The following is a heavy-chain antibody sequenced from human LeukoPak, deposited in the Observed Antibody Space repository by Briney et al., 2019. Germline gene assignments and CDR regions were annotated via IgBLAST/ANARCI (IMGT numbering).Heavy chain of an antibody. D-gene: IGHD1-26*01. V-gene: IGHV4-34*01. CDR2: INHSGST. J-gene: IGHJ4*02. CDR1: GGSFSGYY. CDR3: ARHQRNWDGSYYFDY. Sequence: SETLSLTCAVYGGSFSGYYWSWIRQPPGKGLEWIGEINHSGSTNYNPSLKSRVTISVDTSKNQFSLKLSSVTAADTAMYYCARHQRNWDGSYYFDYWGQGTLVAVSS.